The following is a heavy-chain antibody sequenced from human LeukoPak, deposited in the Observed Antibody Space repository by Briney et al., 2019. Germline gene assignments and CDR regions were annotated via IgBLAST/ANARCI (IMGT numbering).Heavy chain of an antibody. CDR1: GGSISSYY. D-gene: IGHD1-7*01. V-gene: IGHV4-59*01. Sequence: SETLSLTCTVSGGSISSYYWSWIRQPPGKGLEWIGYIYYSGSTNYNPSLKSRVTISVDTSKNQCSLKLSSVTAADTAVYYCARARDWNYVPFDYWGQGTLVTVSS. CDR2: IYYSGST. CDR3: ARARDWNYVPFDY. J-gene: IGHJ4*02.